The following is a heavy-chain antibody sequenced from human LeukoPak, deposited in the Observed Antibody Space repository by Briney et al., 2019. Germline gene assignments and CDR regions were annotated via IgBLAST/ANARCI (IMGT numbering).Heavy chain of an antibody. CDR3: AKVGGGSLYPEYFQH. CDR2: ISYDGSNK. J-gene: IGHJ1*01. V-gene: IGHV3-30*18. D-gene: IGHD1-26*01. CDR1: GFTFSSYG. Sequence: GGSLRLSCAASGFTFSSYGMHWVRQAPGKGLEWVAVISYDGSNKYYADSVKGRFTISRDNSKNTLYLQMNSLRAEDTAVYYCAKVGGGSLYPEYFQHWGQGALVTVSS.